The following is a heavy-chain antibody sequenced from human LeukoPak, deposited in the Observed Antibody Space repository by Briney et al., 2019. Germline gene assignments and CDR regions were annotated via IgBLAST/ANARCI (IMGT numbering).Heavy chain of an antibody. V-gene: IGHV3-23*01. Sequence: GGSLRLSCEASGLSFSDYAMSWVRQAPGKGLEWVSSISGSGGSTYYADFVKDRASISRDNSKNTVYLRLNSLRAEDSAVYFCAKGGKNFDFWRFDYWGQGTVVTVSS. CDR1: GLSFSDYA. D-gene: IGHD3-3*01. CDR3: AKGGKNFDFWRFDY. J-gene: IGHJ4*02. CDR2: ISGSGGST.